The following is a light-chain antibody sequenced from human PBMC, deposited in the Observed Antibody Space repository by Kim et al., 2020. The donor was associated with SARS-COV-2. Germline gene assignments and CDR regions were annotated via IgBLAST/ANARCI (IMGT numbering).Light chain of an antibody. CDR1: KLGDKY. CDR2: QDS. V-gene: IGLV3-1*01. J-gene: IGLJ1*01. CDR3: QAWDSSTAV. Sequence: VSPGQTASITCSGDKLGDKYACWYQQKPGQSPVLVIYQDSKRLSGIPERFSGSNSGNTATLTISGTQAMDEADYYCQAWDSSTAVFGTGTKVTVL.